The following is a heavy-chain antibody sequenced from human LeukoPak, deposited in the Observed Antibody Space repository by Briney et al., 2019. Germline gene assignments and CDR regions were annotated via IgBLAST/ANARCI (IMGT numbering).Heavy chain of an antibody. J-gene: IGHJ4*02. CDR1: GGSIRTSTYY. Sequence: SETLSLTCTVSGGSIRTSTYYWGWIRQPPEKGLEWIGSIYYTGSTYDHPSLKSRVTISVDTSKNQVSLKLSSVTAADTAVYYCARQTTVVTPDFDYWGQGTLVTVSS. D-gene: IGHD4-23*01. V-gene: IGHV4-39*01. CDR3: ARQTTVVTPDFDY. CDR2: IYYTGST.